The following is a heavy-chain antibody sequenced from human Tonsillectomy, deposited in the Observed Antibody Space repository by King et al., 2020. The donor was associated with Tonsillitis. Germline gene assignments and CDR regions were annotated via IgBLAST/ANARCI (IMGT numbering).Heavy chain of an antibody. Sequence: TLKESGPTLVKPTQTLTLTCTFSGFSLSTSGMGVGWIRQPPGKALEWLALIYWDDDKRYSPSLRSRLTITKDTSKNQVVLTMTNMDPVDTATYYCALFTGNMFFGLVISVYYFDFWGQGALVTVSS. CDR3: ALFTGNMFFGLVISVYYFDF. D-gene: IGHD3/OR15-3a*01. CDR1: GFSLSTSGMG. CDR2: IYWDDDK. J-gene: IGHJ4*02. V-gene: IGHV2-5*02.